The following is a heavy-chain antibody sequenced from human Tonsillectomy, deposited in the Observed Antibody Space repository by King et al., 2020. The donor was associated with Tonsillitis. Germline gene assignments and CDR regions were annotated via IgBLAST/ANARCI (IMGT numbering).Heavy chain of an antibody. V-gene: IGHV3-30*18. CDR1: GFTFSSYG. CDR3: AKGSFRSSGWNPGYYYYYYGMDV. CDR2: ISYDGSNK. J-gene: IGHJ6*02. D-gene: IGHD6-19*01. Sequence: VQLVESGGGVVQPGRSLRLSCAASGFTFSSYGMHWVRQAPGKGLEWVAVISYDGSNKYYADSVKGRFTISRDNSKNTLYLQMNSLRAEDTAVYYCAKGSFRSSGWNPGYYYYYYGMDVWGQGTTVTVSS.